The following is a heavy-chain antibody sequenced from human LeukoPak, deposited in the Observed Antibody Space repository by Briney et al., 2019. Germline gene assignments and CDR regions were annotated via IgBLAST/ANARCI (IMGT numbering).Heavy chain of an antibody. V-gene: IGHV4-39*01. CDR3: GRHIPMVRGVEPYYFDY. Sequence: SETLSLTCTVSGGSISSGSYYWGWIRQPPGKGLEWIGSIYYSGSTYYNPSLMSRVIISVDMSKNQFSLKLSSVTAADTAVYYCGRHIPMVRGVEPYYFDYWGQGTLVTVSS. J-gene: IGHJ4*02. CDR1: GGSISSGSYY. CDR2: IYYSGST. D-gene: IGHD3-10*01.